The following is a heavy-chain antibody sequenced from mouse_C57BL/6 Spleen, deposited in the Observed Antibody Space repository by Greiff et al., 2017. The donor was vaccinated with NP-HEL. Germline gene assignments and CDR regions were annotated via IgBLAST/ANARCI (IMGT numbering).Heavy chain of an antibody. Sequence: EVKLVESGGGLVKPGGSLKLSCAASGFTFSSYAMSWVRQTPEKRLEWVATISDGGSYTYYPDNVKGRFTISRDNAKNNLYLQMSHLKSEDTAMYYCARGHYSNYDWFAYWGQGTLVTVSA. CDR1: GFTFSSYA. CDR2: ISDGGSYT. D-gene: IGHD2-5*01. CDR3: ARGHYSNYDWFAY. V-gene: IGHV5-4*03. J-gene: IGHJ3*01.